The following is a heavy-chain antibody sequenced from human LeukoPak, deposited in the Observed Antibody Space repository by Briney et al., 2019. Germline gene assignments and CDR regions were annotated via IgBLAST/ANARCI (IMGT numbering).Heavy chain of an antibody. D-gene: IGHD6-19*01. V-gene: IGHV3-23*01. CDR1: GFSFSLYA. Sequence: GGSLRLSCAASGFSFSLYAMNWVRQAPGKGLEWVSTIIETGASPYYADSERGRFTVSRDSSKNMFYLQMNSLRAEDTAIYYCARRGAGSGGLDYWGQGTLVTVSS. CDR2: IIETGASP. CDR3: ARRGAGSGGLDY. J-gene: IGHJ4*02.